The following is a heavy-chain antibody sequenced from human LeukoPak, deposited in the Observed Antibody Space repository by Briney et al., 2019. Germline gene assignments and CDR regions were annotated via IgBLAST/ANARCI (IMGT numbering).Heavy chain of an antibody. CDR2: IYYSGST. CDR1: GGSISSGGYY. CDR3: ARAWELLRRIDY. V-gene: IGHV4-31*03. J-gene: IGHJ4*02. D-gene: IGHD1-26*01. Sequence: SQTLSLTCTVSGGSISSGGYYWGWIRQHPGKGLEWIGYIYYSGSTYYNPSLKSRVTISVDTSKNQLSLKLSSVTAADTAVYYCARAWELLRRIDYWGQGTLVTVSS.